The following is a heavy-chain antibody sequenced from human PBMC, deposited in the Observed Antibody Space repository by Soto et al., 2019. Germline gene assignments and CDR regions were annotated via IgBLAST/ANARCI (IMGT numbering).Heavy chain of an antibody. CDR1: GYTFTSHA. J-gene: IGHJ5*02. CDR2: INAGNGNT. V-gene: IGHV1-3*01. CDR3: ARDGIAAAGTSWFDP. D-gene: IGHD6-13*01. Sequence: ASVKVSCKASGYTFTSHAMHWVLQAPGQRLEWMGWINAGNGNTKYSQKFQGRVTITTDTSASTAYMELSSLRSEDTAVYYCARDGIAAAGTSWFDPWGQGTLVTVSS.